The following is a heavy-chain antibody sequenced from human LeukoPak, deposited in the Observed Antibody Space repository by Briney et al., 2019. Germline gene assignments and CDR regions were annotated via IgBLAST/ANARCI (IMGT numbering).Heavy chain of an antibody. D-gene: IGHD3-22*01. V-gene: IGHV3-48*01. Sequence: PGGSLRLSCVASGSTLRSYNMNWVRQAPGKGLEWVSYISSGTSLIHYADSVKGRFTISRDNAKNSLYLQMNNLRVEDTAVYYCAPTYYYESSGHQGGQGTLVTVSA. CDR1: GSTLRSYN. CDR3: APTYYYESSGHQ. J-gene: IGHJ4*02. CDR2: ISSGTSLI.